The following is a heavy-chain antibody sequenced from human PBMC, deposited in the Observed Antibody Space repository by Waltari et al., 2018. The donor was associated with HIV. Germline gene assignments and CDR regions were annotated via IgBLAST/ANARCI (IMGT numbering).Heavy chain of an antibody. D-gene: IGHD3-10*01. Sequence: QVQLQQWGAGLLKPSETLSLTCDVYGGSFSGYYWSWIRPPPGKGLEWIGEINHSGITNYNPSLKSRVTISVDTSKNQFSLKLSSVTAADTAVYYCARGLLWLNYYYYGMYVWGQGTTVTVSS. CDR1: GGSFSGYY. V-gene: IGHV4-34*01. CDR3: ARGLLWLNYYYYGMYV. J-gene: IGHJ6*02. CDR2: INHSGIT.